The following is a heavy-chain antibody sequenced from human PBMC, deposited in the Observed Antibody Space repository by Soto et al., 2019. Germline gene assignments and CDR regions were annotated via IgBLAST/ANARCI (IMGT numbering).Heavy chain of an antibody. CDR3: ARGVIVVVPAANYWFDP. J-gene: IGHJ5*02. CDR2: ISAYNGNT. V-gene: IGHV1-18*01. Sequence: ASVKVSGKASGYTFTIYGISGVRQSPGQGLEWMGCISAYNGNTNYAQKLQGRVTMTTDTSTSTAYMELRSLRSDDTAVYYCARGVIVVVPAANYWFDPWGQGTLVTVSS. D-gene: IGHD2-2*01. CDR1: GYTFTIYG.